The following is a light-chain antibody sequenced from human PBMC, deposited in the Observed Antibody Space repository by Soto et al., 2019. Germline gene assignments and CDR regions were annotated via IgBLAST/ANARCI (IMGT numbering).Light chain of an antibody. V-gene: IGKV3D-15*01. Sequence: EIVMTQSPATLSVSPGERATLSCRASQSVSSNLAWYQQKPGQAPMLLIYDVSARATGIPARFSGSGSGTEFTLTISSLQSEDFAVYYCQQYNNWPPLFTFGPGTKVDI. CDR1: QSVSSN. CDR2: DVS. CDR3: QQYNNWPPLFT. J-gene: IGKJ3*01.